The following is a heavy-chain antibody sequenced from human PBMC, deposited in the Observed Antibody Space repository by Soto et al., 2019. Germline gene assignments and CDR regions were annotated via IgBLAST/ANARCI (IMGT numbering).Heavy chain of an antibody. CDR2: MNPNSGNT. V-gene: IGHV1-8*01. D-gene: IGHD6-6*01. CDR1: GYSFISYD. Sequence: QVQLVQSGAEVKKPGASVKVSCKASGYSFISYDINWVRQATGQGLEWMGWMNPNSGNTGYAQKSQGPVTMTRNTSISTAYMELSSLRSADTAVYHCARGREYSRTFAPWGQGTLVTVSS. CDR3: ARGREYSRTFAP. J-gene: IGHJ5*02.